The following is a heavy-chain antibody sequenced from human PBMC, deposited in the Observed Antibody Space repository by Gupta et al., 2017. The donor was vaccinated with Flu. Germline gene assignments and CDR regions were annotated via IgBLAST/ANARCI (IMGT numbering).Heavy chain of an antibody. CDR3: TTDLGWPQLARAFDI. D-gene: IGHD5-24*01. CDR2: IKSKTDGGTT. CDR1: GFTFSNAW. Sequence: EVQLVESGGGLVKPGGSLRLSCAASGFTFSNAWMSWVRQAPGKGLEWVGRIKSKTDGGTTDYAAPVKGRFTISRDDSKNTLYLQMNSLKTEDTAVYYCTTDLGWPQLARAFDIWGQGTMVTVSS. V-gene: IGHV3-15*01. J-gene: IGHJ3*02.